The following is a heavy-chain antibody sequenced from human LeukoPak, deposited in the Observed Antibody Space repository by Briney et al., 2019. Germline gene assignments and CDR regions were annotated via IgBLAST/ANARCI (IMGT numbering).Heavy chain of an antibody. Sequence: PGRSLRLSCAASGFAFSSYAMSWVRQTPGKGLEWVSAISGGGGSTYYADSVKGRFTISRDNSKDTLYLQMNSLRAEDTAVYYCAKDKRGGPYGVDYWGQGTLVTVSS. J-gene: IGHJ4*02. D-gene: IGHD2-8*01. CDR1: GFAFSSYA. CDR2: ISGGGGST. CDR3: AKDKRGGPYGVDY. V-gene: IGHV3-23*01.